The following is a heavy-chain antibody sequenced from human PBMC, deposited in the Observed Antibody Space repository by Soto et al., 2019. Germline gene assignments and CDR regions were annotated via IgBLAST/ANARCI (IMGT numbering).Heavy chain of an antibody. Sequence: ASVKVSCKASGYTFTSYGITWVRQAPGQGLEWMGWISAYNGDTNYAQKVQGRVTITTDTSTSTVYMELKSLKSDDTAVYFCARDQEYSTSGLYWFDLWGQGTLVTVSS. CDR2: ISAYNGDT. CDR1: GYTFTSYG. CDR3: ARDQEYSTSGLYWFDL. J-gene: IGHJ5*02. V-gene: IGHV1-18*04. D-gene: IGHD6-6*01.